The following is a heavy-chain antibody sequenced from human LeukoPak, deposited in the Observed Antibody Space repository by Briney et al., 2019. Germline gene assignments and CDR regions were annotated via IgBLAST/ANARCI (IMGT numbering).Heavy chain of an antibody. CDR3: ARDGPYYYDSRRDAFDI. D-gene: IGHD3-22*01. V-gene: IGHV4-59*01. Sequence: SETLSLTCTVSGGSISSYYWSWIRQPPGKGLEWIGYIYYSGSTNYNPSLKSRVTISVDTSKNQFSLKLSSVTAADTAAYYCARDGPYYYDSRRDAFDIWGQGTMVTVSS. CDR2: IYYSGST. CDR1: GGSISSYY. J-gene: IGHJ3*02.